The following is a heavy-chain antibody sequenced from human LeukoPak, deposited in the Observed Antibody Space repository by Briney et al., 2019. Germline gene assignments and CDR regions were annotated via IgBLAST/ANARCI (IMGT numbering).Heavy chain of an antibody. CDR3: ARDAYSSSWSSFQY. D-gene: IGHD6-13*01. CDR2: IYYSGST. Sequence: SETLSLTCTVSGGSISSGGYYWSWIRQHPGKGLEWVGYIYYSGSTYYNPSLKSRVTISVDTSKNQFSLKLSSVTAADTAVYYCARDAYSSSWSSFQYWGQGTLVTVSS. CDR1: GGSISSGGYY. J-gene: IGHJ4*02. V-gene: IGHV4-31*03.